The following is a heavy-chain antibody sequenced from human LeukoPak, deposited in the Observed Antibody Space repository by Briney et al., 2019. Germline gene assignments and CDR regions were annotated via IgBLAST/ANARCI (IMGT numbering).Heavy chain of an antibody. CDR3: AKVGCTSASCYMGIDY. CDR1: GFTFSSYT. D-gene: IGHD2-2*02. Sequence: GGSLRLSCAASGFTFSSYTMSWVRQAPGKGLERVTAISGSGGRTYYADSVKGRFTISRDNSKNILYLQMNSLRAEDTAVYYCAKVGCTSASCYMGIDYWGQGTLVTVSS. V-gene: IGHV3-23*01. J-gene: IGHJ4*02. CDR2: ISGSGGRT.